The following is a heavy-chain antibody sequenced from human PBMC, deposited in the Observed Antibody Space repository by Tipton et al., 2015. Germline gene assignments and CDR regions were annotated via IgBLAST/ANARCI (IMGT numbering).Heavy chain of an antibody. CDR2: MNPNSGNT. J-gene: IGHJ4*02. CDR3: ARGLVGATGIVGY. CDR1: GDTFNNHV. D-gene: IGHD1-26*01. V-gene: IGHV1-8*02. Sequence: QLVQSGAEVQKPGSSVKVSCKASGDTFNNHVIHWVRQATGQGLEWMGWMNPNSGNTGYAQKFQGRVTMTRNTSISTAYMELSSLRSEDTAVYYCARGLVGATGIVGYWGQGTLVTVSS.